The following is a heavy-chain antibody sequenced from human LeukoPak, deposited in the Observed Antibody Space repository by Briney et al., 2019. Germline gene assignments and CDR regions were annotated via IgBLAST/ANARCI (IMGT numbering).Heavy chain of an antibody. Sequence: SETLSLTCAVYGGSFSGYYWSWIRQPPGKGLEWIGEINHSGSTNYNPSLKSRVTISVDTSKNQFSLKLSSVTAADTAVYYCARGLSARPYSLPYYFDYWGQGTLVTVSS. CDR3: ARGLSARPYSLPYYFDY. J-gene: IGHJ4*02. CDR2: INHSGST. D-gene: IGHD6-6*01. V-gene: IGHV4-34*01. CDR1: GGSFSGYY.